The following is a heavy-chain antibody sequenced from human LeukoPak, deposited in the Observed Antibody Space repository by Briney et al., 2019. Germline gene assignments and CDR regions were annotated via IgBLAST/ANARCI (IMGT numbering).Heavy chain of an antibody. V-gene: IGHV3-23*01. CDR1: GFTFSSYA. CDR2: ISGSGGST. D-gene: IGHD6-19*01. Sequence: GGSLRLSCAASGFTFSSYAMSWVRQAPGKGLEWVSAISGSGGSTYYADSVKGRFTISRDNSKNTLYLQMNSLRAEDTAVYYCAKSGEEYSSGWYAEGIDYWGQGTLVTVSS. CDR3: AKSGEEYSSGWYAEGIDY. J-gene: IGHJ4*02.